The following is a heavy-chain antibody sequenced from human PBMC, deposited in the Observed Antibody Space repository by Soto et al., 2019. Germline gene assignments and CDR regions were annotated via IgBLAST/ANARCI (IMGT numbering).Heavy chain of an antibody. D-gene: IGHD3-10*01. CDR2: IATYNSNR. V-gene: IGHV1-18*01. CDR1: GDTFTNFG. Sequence: ASVEVSCKTSGDTFTNFGLSWVRQAPGQGLEWMGWIATYNSNRNYAQKFQGRLTLTTDTSTSTAYMELKSLGYDDTAAYYCARVVRGVVNWFDPWGQGTLVTVSS. J-gene: IGHJ5*02. CDR3: ARVVRGVVNWFDP.